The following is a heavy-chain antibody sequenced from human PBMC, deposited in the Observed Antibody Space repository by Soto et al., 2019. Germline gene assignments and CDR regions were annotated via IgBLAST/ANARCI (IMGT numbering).Heavy chain of an antibody. CDR1: GYTFSNYG. CDR2: ISGYNGNT. D-gene: IGHD6-19*01. Sequence: QVQLVQSGAEVKKPGASVTVSCKTSGYTFSNYGINWVRQAPGQGLEWMGWISGYNGNTNYAQTVQGRVTMTTDTSTGTVYMELRSLKSDGTAIFYWSRFMMVGGWFDPNYYHGMEVWGQGTTVTVSS. V-gene: IGHV1-18*01. J-gene: IGHJ6*02. CDR3: SRFMMVGGWFDPNYYHGMEV.